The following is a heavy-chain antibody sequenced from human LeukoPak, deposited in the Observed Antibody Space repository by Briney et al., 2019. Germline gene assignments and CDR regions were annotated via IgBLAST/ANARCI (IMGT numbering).Heavy chain of an antibody. CDR2: ISYDGSNK. Sequence: GGSLGLSCAASGFTFSSYGMHWVRQAPGKGLEWVAVISYDGSNKYYADSVKGRFTISRDNSKNTLYLQMNSLRAEDTAVYYCARGLAVAGRWFDPWGQGTLVTVSS. V-gene: IGHV3-30*03. CDR1: GFTFSSYG. J-gene: IGHJ5*02. D-gene: IGHD6-19*01. CDR3: ARGLAVAGRWFDP.